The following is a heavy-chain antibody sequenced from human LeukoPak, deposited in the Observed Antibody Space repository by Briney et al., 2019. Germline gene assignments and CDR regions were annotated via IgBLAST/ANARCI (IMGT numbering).Heavy chain of an antibody. CDR1: GGSISSYY. CDR3: AKGYSSGWDWFDP. J-gene: IGHJ5*02. Sequence: PLETLSLTCTVSGGSISSYYWSWIRQPPGKGLEWIGYIHYSGSTNYNPSLKSRVTIPVDTSKNQLSLKLSSLTAADTAVYYCAKGYSSGWDWFDPWGQGTLVTVSS. V-gene: IGHV4-59*08. D-gene: IGHD6-19*01. CDR2: IHYSGST.